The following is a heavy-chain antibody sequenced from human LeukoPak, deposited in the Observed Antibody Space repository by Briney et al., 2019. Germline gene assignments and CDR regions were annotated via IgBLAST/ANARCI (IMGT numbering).Heavy chain of an antibody. CDR3: ARERDYDSSGAHNAFDI. V-gene: IGHV1-69*05. CDR1: GGTFSSYA. CDR2: IIPIFGTA. J-gene: IGHJ3*02. D-gene: IGHD3-22*01. Sequence: GSSVKVSCKASGGTFSSYAISWVRQAPGHGLEWMGGIIPIFGTANYAQKFQGRVTITTDESTSTAYMELSSLRSEDTAVYYCARERDYDSSGAHNAFDIWGQGTMVTVSS.